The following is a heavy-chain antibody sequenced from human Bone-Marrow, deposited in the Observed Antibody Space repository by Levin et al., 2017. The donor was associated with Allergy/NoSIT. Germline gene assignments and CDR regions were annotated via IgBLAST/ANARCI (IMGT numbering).Heavy chain of an antibody. CDR2: IYHSGNT. CDR3: TREDGSTIDY. J-gene: IGHJ4*02. Sequence: SETLSLTCTVSGGSISSGGNYWSWIRQQPGKGLEWIGYIYHSGNTYYNPSLKSRLMISVDTSKNQFSLKVSSVTAADTAVYYCTREDGSTIDYWGQGILVTVSS. CDR1: GGSISSGGNY. V-gene: IGHV4-31*03. D-gene: IGHD1/OR15-1a*01.